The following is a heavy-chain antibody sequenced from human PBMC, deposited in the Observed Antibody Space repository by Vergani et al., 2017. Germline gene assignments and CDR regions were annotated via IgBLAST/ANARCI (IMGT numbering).Heavy chain of an antibody. CDR2: IYTSGST. J-gene: IGHJ4*02. D-gene: IGHD3-22*01. Sequence: QVQLQESGPGLVKPSQTLSLTCTVSGGSISSGSYYWSWIRQPAGKGLEWIGRIYTSGSTNYNPSLKSRVTISVDTSKNQFSLKLSSVTAADTAVYYYASGDSSGYPLDYWGQGTLVTVSS. CDR1: GGSISSGSYY. CDR3: ASGDSSGYPLDY. V-gene: IGHV4-61*02.